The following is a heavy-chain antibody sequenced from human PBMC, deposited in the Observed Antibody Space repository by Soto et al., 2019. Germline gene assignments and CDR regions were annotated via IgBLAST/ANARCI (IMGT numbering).Heavy chain of an antibody. J-gene: IGHJ4*02. CDR2: TSTYSGKT. CDR3: ARRYGDPSSSAGFDY. Sequence: QVQLVQSGTEVKKSGASVKVSCKASGYAFTTYSVSWVRQAPGQGLEWLGSTSTYSGKTYYVQSLQGRVTMTTDTSTSTAYLDLRSLRPDDTAIYYCARRYGDPSSSAGFDYWGQGTLVTVSS. D-gene: IGHD2-21*02. CDR1: GYAFTTYS. V-gene: IGHV1-18*01.